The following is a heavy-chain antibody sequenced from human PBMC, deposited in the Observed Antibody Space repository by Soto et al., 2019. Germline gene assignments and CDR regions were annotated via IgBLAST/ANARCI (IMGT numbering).Heavy chain of an antibody. CDR1: GGSISSSSYY. V-gene: IGHV4-39*01. J-gene: IGHJ4*02. CDR2: IYYSGST. Sequence: QLQLQESGPGLVKPSETLSLTCTVSGGSISSSSYYWGWIRQPPGKGLEWIGSIYYSGSTYYNPSLKSRVTISVDTSKNQFSLKLSSVTAADTAVYYCARQMHSGSYPEWFYWGQGTLVTVSS. D-gene: IGHD1-26*01. CDR3: ARQMHSGSYPEWFY.